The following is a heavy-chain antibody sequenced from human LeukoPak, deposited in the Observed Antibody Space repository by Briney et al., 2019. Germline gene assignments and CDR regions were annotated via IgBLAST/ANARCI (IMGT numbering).Heavy chain of an antibody. V-gene: IGHV1-69*05. CDR3: AREPTNYYDSSGYAAG. D-gene: IGHD3-22*01. CDR2: IIPIFGTA. Sequence: SVKVSCKASGGTFSSYAISWVRQAPGQGLEWMGGIIPIFGTANYAQKFQGRVTITTDESTSTAYMELSSLRSEDTAVYYCAREPTNYYDSSGYAAGWGQGTLVTVSS. J-gene: IGHJ4*02. CDR1: GGTFSSYA.